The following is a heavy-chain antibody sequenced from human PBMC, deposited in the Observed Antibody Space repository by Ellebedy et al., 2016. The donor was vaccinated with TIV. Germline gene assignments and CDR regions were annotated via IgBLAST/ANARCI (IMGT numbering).Heavy chain of an antibody. CDR3: AKLDSSGDYYGRFDY. Sequence: GESLKISCAASGFTLRNFAMTWLRHAPGKGLEWLSSISTSGVSTDYADSVRGRVTISRDNSKNTLYLQMNSLRADDSAVYYCAKLDSSGDYYGRFDYWGQGTVVTVAS. CDR1: GFTLRNFA. D-gene: IGHD3-22*01. V-gene: IGHV3-23*01. J-gene: IGHJ4*02. CDR2: ISTSGVST.